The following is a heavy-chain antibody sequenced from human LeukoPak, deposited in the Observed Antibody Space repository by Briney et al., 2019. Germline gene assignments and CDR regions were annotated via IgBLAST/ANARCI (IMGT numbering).Heavy chain of an antibody. CDR3: AKDRDPYSSGTWDS. CDR1: GFTFNKYG. V-gene: IGHV3-30*18. Sequence: GRSLRLSCIASGFTFNKYGMHWVRQALGKGLEWVAVRSDDGSAQHYADSVRGRFTISRDNSKNTLSLQMNSLRPEDTAMYFCAKDRDPYSSGTWDSWGQGTLVIVSS. CDR2: RSDDGSAQ. D-gene: IGHD3-22*01. J-gene: IGHJ1*01.